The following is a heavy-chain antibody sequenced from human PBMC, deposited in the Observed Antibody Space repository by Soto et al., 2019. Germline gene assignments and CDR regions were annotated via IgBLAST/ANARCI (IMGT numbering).Heavy chain of an antibody. J-gene: IGHJ6*02. D-gene: IGHD6-19*01. CDR2: IYYSGST. V-gene: IGHV4-59*12. CDR3: ASSPVTGIYYAMDV. Sequence: SETLSLTCTVSGGSISSYYWSWIRQPPGKGLEWIGYIYYSGSTNYNPSLKSRVTISQDTSKNQISLKLSSVTAADTAVYYCASSPVTGIYYAMDVWGQGTTVTVSS. CDR1: GGSISSYY.